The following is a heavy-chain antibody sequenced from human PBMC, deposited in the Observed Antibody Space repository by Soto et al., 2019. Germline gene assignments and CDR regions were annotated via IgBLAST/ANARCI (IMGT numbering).Heavy chain of an antibody. CDR2: ISSSSSYI. CDR3: ARDRDKGVFEY. V-gene: IGHV3-21*01. CDR1: GFTFSSYS. Sequence: PGGSLRLSCAASGFTFSSYSMNWVRQAPWKGLEWVSSISSSSSYIYYADSVKCRFTISRDTAKNSLYLQMNSLRAEDTSVYYCARDRDKGVFEYWGQGTMVTVSS. J-gene: IGHJ4*02.